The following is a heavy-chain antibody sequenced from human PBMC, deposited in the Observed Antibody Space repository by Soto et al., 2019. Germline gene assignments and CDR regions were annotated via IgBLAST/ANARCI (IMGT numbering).Heavy chain of an antibody. Sequence: GGSLRLSCAASGFTFSSYSMNWVRQAPGKGLEWVSYISSSSSTIYHADSVKGRFTISRDNAKNSLYLQMNSLRDEDTAVYYCARDKTMIVVVTHYYYGMDVWGQGTTVTVSS. CDR1: GFTFSSYS. V-gene: IGHV3-48*02. CDR2: ISSSSSTI. D-gene: IGHD3-22*01. CDR3: ARDKTMIVVVTHYYYGMDV. J-gene: IGHJ6*02.